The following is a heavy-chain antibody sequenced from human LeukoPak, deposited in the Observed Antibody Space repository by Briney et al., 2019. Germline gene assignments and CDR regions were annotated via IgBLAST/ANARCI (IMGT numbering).Heavy chain of an antibody. CDR3: ARGAYCSNGVCSFDY. CDR2: IYYSGST. V-gene: IGHV4-61*01. J-gene: IGHJ4*02. CDR1: DASISGGTYY. Sequence: SETLSLTCSVSDASISGGTYYWGWIRQPPGKGLEWIGYIYYSGSTNYNPSLKSRVTISVDTSKNQFSLRLSSVTAADTAVYYCARGAYCSNGVCSFDYWGQGTLVTVSS. D-gene: IGHD2-8*01.